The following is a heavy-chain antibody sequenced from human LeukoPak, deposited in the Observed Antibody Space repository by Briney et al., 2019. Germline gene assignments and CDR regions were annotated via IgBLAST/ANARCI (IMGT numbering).Heavy chain of an antibody. D-gene: IGHD3-22*01. Sequence: PGGSLRLSCAASGFTVSSNYMSWVRQAPGKGLVWVSRINSGGSTTTYADSVKGRFTISRDNAKNTLYLQMNSLRAEDAAVYYCASVYYFESSGLDAFDIWGQGTMVTVSS. CDR2: INSGGSTT. J-gene: IGHJ3*02. CDR3: ASVYYFESSGLDAFDI. CDR1: GFTVSSNY. V-gene: IGHV3-74*03.